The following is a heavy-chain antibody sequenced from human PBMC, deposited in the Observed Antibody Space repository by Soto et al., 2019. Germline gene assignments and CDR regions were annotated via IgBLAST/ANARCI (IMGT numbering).Heavy chain of an antibody. CDR2: INAANGDT. J-gene: IGHJ5*02. V-gene: IGHV1-3*01. CDR3: VRRHVSATGIDWFDP. CDR1: GYALTSYG. D-gene: IGHD6-13*01. Sequence: ASVKVYCKASGYALTSYGIHWGRKAPGQRLEWVGWINAANGDTKYSPKFQGRVTITRDTSASTAYMELSSLRSEDTAVYYCVRRHVSATGIDWFDPWGQGTLVTVSS.